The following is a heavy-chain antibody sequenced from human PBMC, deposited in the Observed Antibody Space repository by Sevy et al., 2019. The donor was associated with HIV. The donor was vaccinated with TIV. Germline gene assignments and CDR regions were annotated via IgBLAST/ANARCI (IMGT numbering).Heavy chain of an antibody. D-gene: IGHD3-3*01. CDR2: IKQDGSEK. CDR1: GFTFSSYW. Sequence: GGSLRLSCAASGFTFSSYWMSWVRQAPGKGLEWVANIKQDGSEKYYVDSVKGRFTISRDNAKNSLYLQMNSLRAEDTAVYYCARDRYYDFWSGYYDYYYGMDVWGQGTTVTVSS. CDR3: ARDRYYDFWSGYYDYYYGMDV. J-gene: IGHJ6*02. V-gene: IGHV3-7*03.